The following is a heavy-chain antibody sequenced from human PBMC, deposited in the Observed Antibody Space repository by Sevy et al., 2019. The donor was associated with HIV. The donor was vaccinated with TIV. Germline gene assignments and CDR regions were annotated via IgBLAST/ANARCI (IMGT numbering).Heavy chain of an antibody. CDR3: VGGCSSTSCYPTGYYYYGMDV. CDR1: GGTFSSYA. V-gene: IGHV1-69*13. CDR2: IIPIFGTA. D-gene: IGHD2-2*01. J-gene: IGHJ6*02. Sequence: ASVKVSCKASGGTFSSYAISWVRQAPGQGLEWMGGIIPIFGTANYAQKFQGRVTITADESTSTAYMELSSLRSEDTAVYYGVGGCSSTSCYPTGYYYYGMDVWGQGTTVTVSS.